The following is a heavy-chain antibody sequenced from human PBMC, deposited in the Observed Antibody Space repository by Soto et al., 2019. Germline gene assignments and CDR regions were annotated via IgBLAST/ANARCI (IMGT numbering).Heavy chain of an antibody. V-gene: IGHV1-58*02. CDR1: GYTFTSSA. CDR3: AADRGVGATGYYYYGMDV. Sequence: SVKVSCKASGYTFTSSAMQWVRQARGQRLEWIGWIVVGSGNTNYAQKFQERVTITRDMSTSTAYMELSSLRSEDTAVYYCAADRGVGATGYYYYGMDVWGQGTTVTVSS. J-gene: IGHJ6*02. D-gene: IGHD1-26*01. CDR2: IVVGSGNT.